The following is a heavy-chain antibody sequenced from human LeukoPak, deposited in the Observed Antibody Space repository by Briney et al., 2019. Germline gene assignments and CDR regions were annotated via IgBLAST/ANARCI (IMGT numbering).Heavy chain of an antibody. CDR2: ISGSGGST. V-gene: IGHV3-23*01. CDR1: GFTFSSYA. CDR3: AKMRGSSSSYTDY. D-gene: IGHD6-6*01. Sequence: GGSLRLSCAASGFTFSSYAMSWVRQAPGKGLEWVSAISGSGGSTYYADSVKGRFTISRDNSKNTLYLQMNSLRAEDTAVHYCAKMRGSSSSYTDYWGQGTLVTVSS. J-gene: IGHJ4*02.